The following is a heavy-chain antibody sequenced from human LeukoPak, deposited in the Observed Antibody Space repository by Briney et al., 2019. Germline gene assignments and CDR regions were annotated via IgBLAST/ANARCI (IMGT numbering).Heavy chain of an antibody. Sequence: SETLSLTCAVYGASFSGYYWSWLPQPPGKGLKWIGEINHSGSTNYNPSLKSRVTISVDTSKNQFSLKLSSVTAADTAVYYCARGPRSYYGSGSYFKPWGQGTLVTVSS. CDR3: ARGPRSYYGSGSYFKP. CDR2: INHSGST. J-gene: IGHJ5*02. CDR1: GASFSGYY. V-gene: IGHV4-34*01. D-gene: IGHD3-10*01.